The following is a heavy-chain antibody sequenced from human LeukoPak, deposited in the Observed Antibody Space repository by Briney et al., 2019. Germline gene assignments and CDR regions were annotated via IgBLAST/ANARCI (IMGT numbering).Heavy chain of an antibody. Sequence: GASVKVSCKASGYTFTGYYVHWVRQAPGQGLEWMGRINPNSGGTNYAQKFQGRVTMTRDTSISTAYMELSRLRSDDTAVYYCARELGYGSGSPDFDYWGRGTLVTVSS. CDR3: ARELGYGSGSPDFDY. V-gene: IGHV1-2*06. D-gene: IGHD3-10*01. CDR2: INPNSGGT. CDR1: GYTFTGYY. J-gene: IGHJ4*02.